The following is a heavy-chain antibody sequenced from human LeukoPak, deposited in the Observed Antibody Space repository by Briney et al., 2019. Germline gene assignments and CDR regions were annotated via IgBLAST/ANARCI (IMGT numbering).Heavy chain of an antibody. J-gene: IGHJ6*04. V-gene: IGHV3-48*03. CDR2: ISSSGSTI. Sequence: GGSLRLSCAASGFTFSSYEMNWVRQAPGKGLEWVSYISSSGSTIYYADSVKGRFTISRENAKNSLYLQMNSLRAEDTAVCYCAYLGITMIGGVWGKGTTVTISS. CDR1: GFTFSSYE. CDR3: AYLGITMIGGV. D-gene: IGHD3-10*02.